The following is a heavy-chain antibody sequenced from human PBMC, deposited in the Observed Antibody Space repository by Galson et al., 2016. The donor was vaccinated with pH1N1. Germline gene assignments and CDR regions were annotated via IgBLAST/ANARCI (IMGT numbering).Heavy chain of an antibody. D-gene: IGHD5-18*01. CDR3: ARETDTALVTAFNY. Sequence: LSLTCTVSGGSMTNYCYNWIRQPPGKGLEWIGYIYYSGDTTFNPSLESRVTMSVDTSKNQFSLRLSSVTAADTAVYFCARETDTALVTAFNYWGQGMLVTVSS. J-gene: IGHJ4*02. CDR1: GGSMTNYC. V-gene: IGHV4-59*01. CDR2: IYYSGDT.